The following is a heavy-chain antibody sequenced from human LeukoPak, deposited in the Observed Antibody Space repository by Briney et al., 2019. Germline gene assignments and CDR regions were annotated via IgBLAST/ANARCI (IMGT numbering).Heavy chain of an antibody. CDR2: ISGYNGNT. Sequence: ASVKVSCKASGYTFINSGIAWVRQAPGQGLEWMGWISGYNGNTNYAQKFQDRFTMTTDTSTSTAYMELRSLRSDDTAVYYCARSPYDSSGYRLDYWGQGTLVTVSS. CDR3: ARSPYDSSGYRLDY. CDR1: GYTFINSG. D-gene: IGHD3-22*01. V-gene: IGHV1-18*01. J-gene: IGHJ4*02.